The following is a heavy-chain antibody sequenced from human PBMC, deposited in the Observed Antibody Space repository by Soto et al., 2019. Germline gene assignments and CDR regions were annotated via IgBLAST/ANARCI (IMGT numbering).Heavy chain of an antibody. CDR3: ATRGDSSGYYYDWFDP. V-gene: IGHV5-51*01. Sequence: GESLKISVKGSGDSFTSYWIGLVRQIPGKGLEWMGIIYPGDSDTNYSPSFHGHVTISADKSISTAYLQWSSLKASDTAMYYCATRGDSSGYYYDWFDPSGQGTLVTVSS. D-gene: IGHD3-22*01. CDR2: IYPGDSDT. J-gene: IGHJ5*02. CDR1: GDSFTSYW.